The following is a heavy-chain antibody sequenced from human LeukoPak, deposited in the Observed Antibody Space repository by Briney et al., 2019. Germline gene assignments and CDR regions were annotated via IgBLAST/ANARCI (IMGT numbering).Heavy chain of an antibody. J-gene: IGHJ5*02. V-gene: IGHV4-59*08. CDR1: GASTSGYY. CDR2: ISYSGST. Sequence: SETPSLTCTVSGASTSGYYWSWIRQPPGKGLEWIGYISYSGSTNYNPSLQSRVTISVDTSKNQFSLKLSSVTAADTAVYYCARRREGGSGSYLDWFDPWGQGTLVTVSS. CDR3: ARRREGGSGSYLDWFDP. D-gene: IGHD3-10*01.